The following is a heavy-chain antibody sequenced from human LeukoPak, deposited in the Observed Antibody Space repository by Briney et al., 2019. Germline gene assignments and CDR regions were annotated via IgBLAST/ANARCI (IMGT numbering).Heavy chain of an antibody. CDR3: ARDARQYSSGWYRLDN. CDR2: SYSGGST. V-gene: IGHV3-66*01. J-gene: IGHJ4*02. CDR1: GFTVSGNY. Sequence: GGSLRLSCAASGFTVSGNYMSWVRQAPGKGLEWVSVSYSGGSTYYAESVKGRFTISRDNSKNTLYLQMNSLRAEDTAVYYCARDARQYSSGWYRLDNWGQGTLVTVSS. D-gene: IGHD6-19*01.